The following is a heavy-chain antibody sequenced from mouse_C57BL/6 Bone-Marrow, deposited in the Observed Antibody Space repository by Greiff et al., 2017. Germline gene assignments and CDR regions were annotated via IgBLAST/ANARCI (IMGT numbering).Heavy chain of an antibody. D-gene: IGHD1-1*01. J-gene: IGHJ4*01. CDR2: IDPSDSYT. CDR1: GYTFTSYW. V-gene: IGHV1-69*01. CDR3: AIYFGSSGDY. Sequence: QVQLQQPGAELVMPGASVKLSCKASGYTFTSYWMNWVKQRPGQGLEWIGEIDPSDSYTNYNQKFKGKSTLTVDKSSSTAYMQLSSLTSEDSAVYYCAIYFGSSGDYWGQGTSVTVSS.